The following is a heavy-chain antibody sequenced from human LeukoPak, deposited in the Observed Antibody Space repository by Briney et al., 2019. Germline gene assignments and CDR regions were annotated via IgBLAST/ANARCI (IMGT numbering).Heavy chain of an antibody. D-gene: IGHD2-2*01. V-gene: IGHV3-30*18. CDR2: ISYDGRNI. Sequence: SGKSLRLSCAASGFTFNNYGMHWVRQAPGKGLEWVAVISYDGRNIHYPDSVKGRLTISRDISTDTLWLQMDSLRTEDTAVYYCAKGPLRGTAAAIDYWGQGTLVTVSS. CDR3: AKGPLRGTAAAIDY. J-gene: IGHJ4*02. CDR1: GFTFNNYG.